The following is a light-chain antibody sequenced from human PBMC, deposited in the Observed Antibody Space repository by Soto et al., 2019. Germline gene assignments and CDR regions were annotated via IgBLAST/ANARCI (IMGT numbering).Light chain of an antibody. V-gene: IGLV2-14*01. CDR1: SRDVGGYNY. J-gene: IGLJ1*01. Sequence: QSVLTQPASVSGSPGQSITVSCTGTSRDVGGYNYVSWYQQHPGKAPKLMIYEVSNRPSGVSDRFSGSKSGNTASLTISGLQAEDEADYYCSSYISSSSTYVFGTGTKLTVL. CDR2: EVS. CDR3: SSYISSSSTYV.